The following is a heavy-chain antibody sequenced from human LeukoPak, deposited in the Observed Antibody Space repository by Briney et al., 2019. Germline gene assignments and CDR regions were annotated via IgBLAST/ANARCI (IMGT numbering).Heavy chain of an antibody. V-gene: IGHV4-61*01. CDR3: ARSQGGYCSSTSCYYYYNMDV. D-gene: IGHD2-2*01. CDR1: GGSVSSGSYY. Sequence: SETLSLTCTVSGGSVSSGSYYWSWIRQPPGKGLEWIGYIYYSGSTNYNPSLKSRVTISVDTSKNQFSLKLSSVTAADTAVYYCARSQGGYCSSTSCYYYYNMDVWGQGTTVTVSS. CDR2: IYYSGST. J-gene: IGHJ6*02.